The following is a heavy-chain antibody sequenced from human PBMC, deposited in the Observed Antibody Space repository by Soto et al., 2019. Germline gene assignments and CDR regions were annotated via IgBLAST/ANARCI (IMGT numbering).Heavy chain of an antibody. J-gene: IGHJ4*02. CDR3: ARTRAAAGFRASLYGY. V-gene: IGHV4-34*01. D-gene: IGHD6-13*01. Sequence: PSETLSLTCAVYGGSFSGYYWSWIRQPPGKGLEWIGEINHSGSTNYNPSLKSRVTISVDTSKNQFSLKLSSVTAADTAVYYCARTRAAAGFRASLYGYWGQGTLVTVSS. CDR1: GGSFSGYY. CDR2: INHSGST.